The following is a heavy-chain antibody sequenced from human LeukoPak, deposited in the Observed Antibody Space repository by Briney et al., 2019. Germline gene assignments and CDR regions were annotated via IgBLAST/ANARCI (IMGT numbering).Heavy chain of an antibody. V-gene: IGHV3-30-3*01. Sequence: PGGSLRLSCAASGFTFSSFAMHWVRQAPGKGLEWVAVISYDGSNKYYADSVKGRFTISRDNAKNSLHLQMNSLRAEDTAVYYCASDFLGLFDIWGQGTMVTVSS. CDR3: ASDFLGLFDI. CDR1: GFTFSSFA. J-gene: IGHJ3*02. CDR2: ISYDGSNK. D-gene: IGHD3-16*01.